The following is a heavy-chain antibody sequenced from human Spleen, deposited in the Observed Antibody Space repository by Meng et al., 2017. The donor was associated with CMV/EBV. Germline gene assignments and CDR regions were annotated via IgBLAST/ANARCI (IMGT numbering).Heavy chain of an antibody. V-gene: IGHV3-30-3*01. CDR2: ISFDGTYK. CDR3: ARGVGSVVDYFDY. Sequence: GESLKISCVASGFTFRRYASHWVRQAPGKGLEWLAVISFDGTYKNYAESMKGRFTISRDNSKNTLYLQMSSLKVEDTGVYYCARGVGSVVDYFDYWGQGTLVTVS. CDR1: GFTFRRYA. D-gene: IGHD2-15*01. J-gene: IGHJ4*02.